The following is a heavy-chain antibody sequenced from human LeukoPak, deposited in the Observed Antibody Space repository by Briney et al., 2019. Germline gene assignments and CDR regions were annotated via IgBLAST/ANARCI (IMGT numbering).Heavy chain of an antibody. CDR2: IIPIFGTA. Sequence: SVKVPCKASGGTFSSYAISWVRQAPGQGLEWMGGIIPIFGTANYAQKFQGRVTITADESTSTAYMELSSLRSEDTAVYYCARGREYYDSSGPYDAFDIWGQGTMVTVSS. D-gene: IGHD3-22*01. CDR1: GGTFSSYA. J-gene: IGHJ3*02. V-gene: IGHV1-69*13. CDR3: ARGREYYDSSGPYDAFDI.